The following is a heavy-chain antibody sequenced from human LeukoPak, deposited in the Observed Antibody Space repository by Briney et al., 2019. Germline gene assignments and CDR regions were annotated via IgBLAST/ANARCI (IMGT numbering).Heavy chain of an antibody. CDR3: ARAGEVYSSTYWFDP. J-gene: IGHJ5*02. V-gene: IGHV4-34*01. D-gene: IGHD3-3*01. Sequence: PSETLSLTCAVYGGSFSGYYWSWIRQPPGKGLEWSGEINHSGSTNYNPSLKSRDTISVDTSKNPFSLKLSSVTAAGTGVYYCARAGEVYSSTYWFDPWGQGTLVTVSS. CDR1: GGSFSGYY. CDR2: INHSGST.